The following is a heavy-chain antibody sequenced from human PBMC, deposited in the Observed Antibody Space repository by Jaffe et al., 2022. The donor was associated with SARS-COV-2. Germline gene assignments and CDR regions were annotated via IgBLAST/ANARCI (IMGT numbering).Heavy chain of an antibody. J-gene: IGHJ6*03. CDR3: ARIACGGDCYHYYYYMDV. CDR2: IKQDGSEK. V-gene: IGHV3-7*01. D-gene: IGHD2-21*02. Sequence: EVQLVESGGGLVQPGGSLRLSCAASGFTFSSYWMSWVRQAPGKGLEWVANIKQDGSEKYYVDSVKGRFTISRDNAKNSLYLQMNSLRAEDTAVYYCARIACGGDCYHYYYYMDVWGKGTTVTVSS. CDR1: GFTFSSYW.